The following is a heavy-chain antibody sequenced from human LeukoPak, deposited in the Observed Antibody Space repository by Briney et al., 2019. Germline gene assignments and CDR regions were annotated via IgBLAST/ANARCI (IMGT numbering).Heavy chain of an antibody. CDR1: GFIFSNFA. V-gene: IGHV3-30*01. Sequence: PGGSLRLSCAASGFIFSNFAMHWVRQAPGKGLEWVALISYDGSHTYYADSMRGRFTISRDNSRNVLYLQMNSLRAEDTAMYYCAKDRANAWTSDYWGQGTLVTVSS. J-gene: IGHJ4*02. CDR3: AKDRANAWTSDY. D-gene: IGHD3/OR15-3a*01. CDR2: ISYDGSHT.